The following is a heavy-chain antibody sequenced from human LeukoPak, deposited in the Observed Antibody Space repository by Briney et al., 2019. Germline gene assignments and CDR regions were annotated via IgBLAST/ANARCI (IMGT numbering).Heavy chain of an antibody. CDR2: INPNSGGT. D-gene: IGHD3-22*01. CDR3: ARDLSGYYDSSAYYHASDY. CDR1: GYTFTDYY. J-gene: IGHJ4*02. V-gene: IGHV1-2*06. Sequence: ASVKVSXKASGYTFTDYYMHWVRQAPGQGLEWMGRINPNSGGTNYAQKFQGRVTMTRDTSISTAYMDLSRLRSDDTAVYYCARDLSGYYDSSAYYHASDYWGQGTLVTVSS.